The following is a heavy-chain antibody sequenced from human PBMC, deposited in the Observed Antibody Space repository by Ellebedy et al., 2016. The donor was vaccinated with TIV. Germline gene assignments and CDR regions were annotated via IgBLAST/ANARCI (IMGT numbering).Heavy chain of an antibody. CDR1: GYTFTGYY. CDR2: INPNSGGT. Sequence: ASVKVSCKASGYTFTGYYMHWVRQAPGQGLEWMGWINPNSGGTNYAQKFQGRVTLTRDTSISTAYMELSRLRSDDTAVYYCARGGSSTWYAPGAYWGQGTLVTVSS. CDR3: ARGGSSTWYAPGAY. V-gene: IGHV1-2*02. D-gene: IGHD6-13*01. J-gene: IGHJ4*02.